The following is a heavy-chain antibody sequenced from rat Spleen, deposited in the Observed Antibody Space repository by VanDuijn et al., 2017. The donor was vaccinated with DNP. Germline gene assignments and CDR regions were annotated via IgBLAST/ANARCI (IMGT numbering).Heavy chain of an antibody. V-gene: IGHV5-17*01. CDR1: GYIFGDYA. CDR2: VIYDGSRT. Sequence: EVQLVESGGGLVQPGRSLKLSCVVSGYIFGDYAMAWVRQAPKKGLEWVATVIYDGSRTYYRDSVKGRFTISRDNAKSTLYLQMDSLRSEDTASYYCVRPDYYFGSYPFFWGPGTMVTVSS. D-gene: IGHD1-12*02. CDR3: VRPDYYFGSYPFF. J-gene: IGHJ1*01.